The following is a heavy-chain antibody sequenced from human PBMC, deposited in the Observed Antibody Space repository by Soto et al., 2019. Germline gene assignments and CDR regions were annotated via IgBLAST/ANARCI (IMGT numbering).Heavy chain of an antibody. CDR2: IYPGDSDT. D-gene: IGHD5-18*01. Sequence: GESLKISCXGSGYSFTSYWIGWVRQMPGKGLEWMGIIYPGDSDTRYSPSFQGQVTISADKSISTAYLQWSSLKASDTAMYYCATSTVDTANYYYYGMDVWGQGTTVTVSS. CDR3: ATSTVDTANYYYYGMDV. V-gene: IGHV5-51*01. J-gene: IGHJ6*02. CDR1: GYSFTSYW.